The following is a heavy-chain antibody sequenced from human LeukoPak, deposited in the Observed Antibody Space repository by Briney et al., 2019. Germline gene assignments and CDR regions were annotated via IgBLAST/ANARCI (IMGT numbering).Heavy chain of an antibody. J-gene: IGHJ5*02. D-gene: IGHD3-10*01. Sequence: SETLSRTTAFPQGSISSSNWWAWARQPPGKGLEWSGETYHRGSTNYNPSLKSRVTISVDKSKNQFSLKLSSVTAADTAVYYCARGGVLLWFGELSGSWFDPWGQGTLVTVSS. CDR2: TYHRGST. CDR3: ARGGVLLWFGELSGSWFDP. CDR1: QGSISSSNW. V-gene: IGHV4-4*02.